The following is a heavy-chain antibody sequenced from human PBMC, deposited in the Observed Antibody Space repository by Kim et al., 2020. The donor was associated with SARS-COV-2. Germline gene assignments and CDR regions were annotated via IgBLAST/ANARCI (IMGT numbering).Heavy chain of an antibody. D-gene: IGHD1-26*01. Sequence: KSGSTGYAQKFQGRVTMSRDTSTSTAYMELNSLRVEDTAVYYCARGERLDSWGQGTLVTVSS. J-gene: IGHJ4*02. CDR3: ARGERLDS. CDR2: KSGST. V-gene: IGHV1-8*01.